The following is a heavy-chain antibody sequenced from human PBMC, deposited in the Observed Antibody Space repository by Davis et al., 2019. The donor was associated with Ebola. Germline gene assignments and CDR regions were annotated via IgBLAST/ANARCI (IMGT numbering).Heavy chain of an antibody. Sequence: AASVKVSCKASGYTFTSYDINWVRQATGQGLEWMGWMNPNSGNTGYAQKFQGRVTMTRNTSISTAYMDLSSLRSEDTALYYCTTPGGQDSGYDVFDIWGQGTMVTVSS. CDR3: TTPGGQDSGYDVFDI. D-gene: IGHD5-12*01. V-gene: IGHV1-8*01. CDR2: MNPNSGNT. J-gene: IGHJ3*02. CDR1: GYTFTSYD.